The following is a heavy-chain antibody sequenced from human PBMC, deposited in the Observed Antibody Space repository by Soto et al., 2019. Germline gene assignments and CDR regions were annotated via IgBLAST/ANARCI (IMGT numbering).Heavy chain of an antibody. CDR3: ARDRTTNH. J-gene: IGHJ5*02. CDR2: ITGDTHEA. Sequence: QVQLVQSGAEVKKPGASVTVSCKASGYTFDRYAMNWLRQAPGQGLEWMGWITGDTHEATNAQKFQGRVPLTRDRSTFTVYMELGSMRYDVAAVYYCARDRTTNHWGQGSLVTVSP. V-gene: IGHV1-18*01. CDR1: GYTFDRYA.